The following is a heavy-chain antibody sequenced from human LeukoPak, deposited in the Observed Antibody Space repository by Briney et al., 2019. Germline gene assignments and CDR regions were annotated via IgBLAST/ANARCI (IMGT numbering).Heavy chain of an antibody. V-gene: IGHV4-61*02. CDR1: GGSISSGSYY. J-gene: IGHJ4*02. CDR2: IYTSGST. CDR3: ARAQWLVLAVDY. Sequence: SETLSLTCTVSGGSISSGSYYWRWLRQPAGTGLEGIGRIYTSGSTNYNPSLKSRVTISVDTSKNQFSLKLSSVTAADTAVYYCARAQWLVLAVDYWGQGTLVTVSS. D-gene: IGHD6-19*01.